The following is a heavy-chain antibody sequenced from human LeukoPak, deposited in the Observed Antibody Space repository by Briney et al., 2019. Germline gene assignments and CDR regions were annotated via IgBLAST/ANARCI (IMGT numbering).Heavy chain of an antibody. CDR1: GFPFSSYS. D-gene: IGHD4/OR15-4a*01. V-gene: IGHV3-48*02. CDR2: HSSQSNII. J-gene: IGHJ4*02. Sequence: PGGTLRLSCAASGFPFSSYSMKWASRAPAKGRVEGSYHSSQSNIISYADSVKGRFAIPRDNAKNSLYLQMNSLRDKDTAVYYCVRDQDYGFDCWGQGTLVTVSS. CDR3: VRDQDYGFDC.